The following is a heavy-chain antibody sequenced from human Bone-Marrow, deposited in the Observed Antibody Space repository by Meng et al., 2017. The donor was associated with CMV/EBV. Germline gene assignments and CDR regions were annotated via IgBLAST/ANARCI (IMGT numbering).Heavy chain of an antibody. CDR2: IYHSGST. CDR1: GYSISSGYY. J-gene: IGHJ4*02. CDR3: AGSITMIVVVHDY. V-gene: IGHV4-38-2*02. Sequence: SETLSLTCTVSGYSISSGYYWGWIRQPPGKGLEWIGSIYHSGSTYYNPSLKSRVTISVDTSKNQFSLKLSSVTAADTAVYYCAGSITMIVVVHDYWGQGTLVTVS. D-gene: IGHD3-22*01.